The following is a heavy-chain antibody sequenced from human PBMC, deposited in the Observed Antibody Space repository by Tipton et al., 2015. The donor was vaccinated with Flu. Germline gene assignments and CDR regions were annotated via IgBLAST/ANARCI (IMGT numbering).Heavy chain of an antibody. J-gene: IGHJ6*02. CDR3: AKDNKRDASMDYYWHHGMDV. CDR1: GFTFDEYS. Sequence: QLVQSGGGLVQPGGSLRLSCAASGFTFDEYSMYWVRQPPGKGLEWVSGLNWKGNSVGYADSVRGRFTISRDNAKNSLHLQMNSLRSEDTALYYCAKDNKRDASMDYYWHHGMDVWGQGTTVTVS. D-gene: IGHD3-22*01. CDR2: LNWKGNSV. V-gene: IGHV3-9*01.